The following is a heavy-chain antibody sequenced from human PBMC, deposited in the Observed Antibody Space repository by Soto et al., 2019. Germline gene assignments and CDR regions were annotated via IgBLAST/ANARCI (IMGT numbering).Heavy chain of an antibody. CDR1: GGSISSGDYY. CDR3: ARWWSGSRQGFDP. CDR2: IYYSGST. Sequence: QVQLQESGPGLVKPSQTLSLTCTVSGGSISSGDYYWSWIRQHPGKGLEWIGYIYYSGSTYHNPSLKSRDTISVAPSKNPDSLNLSSVTAADTAVYYCARWWSGSRQGFDPWGQGTLVTVSS. V-gene: IGHV4-31*03. J-gene: IGHJ5*02. D-gene: IGHD3-3*01.